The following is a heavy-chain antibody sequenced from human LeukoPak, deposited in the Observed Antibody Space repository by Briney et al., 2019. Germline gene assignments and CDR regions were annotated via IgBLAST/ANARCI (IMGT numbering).Heavy chain of an antibody. J-gene: IGHJ4*02. CDR2: IYYSGST. CDR1: GGSISSSSYY. CDR3: ASFIVGATIDY. V-gene: IGHV4-39*01. D-gene: IGHD1-26*01. Sequence: SETLSLTCTVSGGSISSSSYYWGWIRRPPGKGLEWIGSIYYSGSTYYNPSLKSRVTISVDTSKNQFSLKLSSVTAADTAVYYCASFIVGATIDYWGQGTLATVSS.